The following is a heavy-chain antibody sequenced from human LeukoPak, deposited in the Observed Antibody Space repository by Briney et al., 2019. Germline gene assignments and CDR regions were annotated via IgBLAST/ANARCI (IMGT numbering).Heavy chain of an antibody. Sequence: PGGSLRLSCTATGFNFDDYAMHWVRQSPGKGLEWVSGITWNSYTIVYADSVKGRFTISRDNAKNSLYLQTNSLRAEDTAFYCAKAVGVAYLIVDALHVWGQGTMVTVSP. CDR2: ITWNSYTI. CDR3: AKAVGVAYLIVDALHV. D-gene: IGHD1-26*01. J-gene: IGHJ3*01. V-gene: IGHV3-9*01. CDR1: GFNFDDYA.